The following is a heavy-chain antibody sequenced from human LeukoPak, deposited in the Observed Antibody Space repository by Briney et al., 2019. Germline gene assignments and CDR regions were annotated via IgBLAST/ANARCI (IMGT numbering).Heavy chain of an antibody. J-gene: IGHJ3*02. CDR3: ARNHPIRGAFDI. Sequence: SKTLSLTCAVSGGSISSSNWWSWVRQPPGKGLEWMGEIYHSGSTNYNQSLKSRVTVSVEKSKNQLSLKLSAVTAADTAVYYCARNHPIRGAFDIWGQGTMVTVSS. CDR1: GGSISSSNW. D-gene: IGHD1-14*01. V-gene: IGHV4-4*02. CDR2: IYHSGST.